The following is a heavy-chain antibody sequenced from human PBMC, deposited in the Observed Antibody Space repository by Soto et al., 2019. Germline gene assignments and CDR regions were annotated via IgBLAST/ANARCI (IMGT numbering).Heavy chain of an antibody. CDR3: ARHPDYGDYIFYDY. V-gene: IGHV4-39*01. CDR2: IYYSGST. J-gene: IGHJ4*02. CDR1: GGSISSSSYY. D-gene: IGHD4-17*01. Sequence: DTLSLTCTVSGGSISSSSYYWGWIRQPPGKGLEWIGSIYYSGSTYYNPSLKSRVTISVDTSKNQFSLKLSSVTAADTAVYYCARHPDYGDYIFYDYWGQGTLVTVSS.